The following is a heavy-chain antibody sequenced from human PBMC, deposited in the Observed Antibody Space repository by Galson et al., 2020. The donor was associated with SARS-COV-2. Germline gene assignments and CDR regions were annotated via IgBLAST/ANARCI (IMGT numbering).Heavy chain of an antibody. V-gene: IGHV3-11*03. CDR1: GFIFSDYY. D-gene: IGHD6-13*01. Sequence: GESLKISCAASGFIFSDYYMSWIRQAPGKGPEWVSYISRSSSHTNYADSVKGRFTISRDNAKNSLYLQMNSLRAEDTAVYYCVRTKAEGGSSWPNDHWGQGTLVTVSS. CDR2: ISRSSSHT. J-gene: IGHJ4*02. CDR3: VRTKAEGGSSWPNDH.